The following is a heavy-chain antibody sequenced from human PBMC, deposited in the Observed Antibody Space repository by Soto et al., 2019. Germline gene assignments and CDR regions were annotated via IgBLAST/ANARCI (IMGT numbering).Heavy chain of an antibody. CDR2: VYTSGIT. V-gene: IGHV4-39*07. Sequence: SETLSLTCTVSGGSISSSSYYWGWIRQPPGKGLEWIGNVYTSGITNYNPSLESRVTFSIDTSNNQFSLRLSSVTAADTAVYFCARAGNYDVLSGRMYYFDSWGQGTPVTVSS. CDR3: ARAGNYDVLSGRMYYFDS. J-gene: IGHJ4*02. CDR1: GGSISSSSYY. D-gene: IGHD3-3*01.